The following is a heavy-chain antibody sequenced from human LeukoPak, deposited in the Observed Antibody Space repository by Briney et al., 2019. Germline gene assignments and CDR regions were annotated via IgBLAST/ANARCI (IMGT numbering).Heavy chain of an antibody. V-gene: IGHV4-39*01. Sequence: PSETLSLTCTVSGGSISSSSYYWGWIRQPPGKGLEWIGSIYYSGSTYYNPSLKSRVTISVDTSKNQFSLKLSSVTAADTAVYYCARHTPRYNYYDAYFDHWGQGTLVTVSS. CDR3: ARHTPRYNYYDAYFDH. J-gene: IGHJ4*02. D-gene: IGHD3-22*01. CDR2: IYYSGST. CDR1: GGSISSSSYY.